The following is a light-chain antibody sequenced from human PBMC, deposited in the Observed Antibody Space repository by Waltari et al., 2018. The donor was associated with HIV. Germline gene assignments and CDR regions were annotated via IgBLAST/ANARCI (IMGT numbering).Light chain of an antibody. CDR3: GTWDSSLSGGGV. CDR2: END. J-gene: IGLJ3*02. V-gene: IGLV1-51*02. Sequence: QSVLTQPPSVSAAPGQKVPISCSGSSSNIGTHFVSWYQQLPGTAPKLLIFENDKRPSGIPDRFSGSKSGTSATLGITGLQTGDEADYYCGTWDSSLSGGGVFGGGTKLTVL. CDR1: SSNIGTHF.